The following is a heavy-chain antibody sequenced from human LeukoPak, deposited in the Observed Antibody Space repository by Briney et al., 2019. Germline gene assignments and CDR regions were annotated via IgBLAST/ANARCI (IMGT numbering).Heavy chain of an antibody. CDR1: GFTLSSYA. CDR2: ISYDGSNK. D-gene: IGHD3-16*02. Sequence: GGSLRLSCAASGFTLSSYAMHWVRQAPGKGLEWVAVISYDGSNKYYADSVKGRFTISRDNSKNTLYLQMNSLRAEDTAVYYCAKDRDDYIWGSYRSFDYWGQGTLVTVSS. J-gene: IGHJ4*02. CDR3: AKDRDDYIWGSYRSFDY. V-gene: IGHV3-30*04.